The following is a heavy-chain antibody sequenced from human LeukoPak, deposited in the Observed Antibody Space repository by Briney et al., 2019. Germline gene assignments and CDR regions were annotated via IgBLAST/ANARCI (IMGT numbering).Heavy chain of an antibody. CDR2: ISGSGGRT. CDR3: AKGGQDFDFWRFDY. CDR1: GFSFSVYA. V-gene: IGHV3-23*01. Sequence: PGGSLRLSCAAPGFSFSVYAMSWVRQAPGKGLEWVSSISGSGGRTYYTNSVKGRFTISRENFKNTVYLEMNNLGAEDTALYYCAKGGQDFDFWRFDYWGQGNLVIVSS. D-gene: IGHD3-3*01. J-gene: IGHJ4*02.